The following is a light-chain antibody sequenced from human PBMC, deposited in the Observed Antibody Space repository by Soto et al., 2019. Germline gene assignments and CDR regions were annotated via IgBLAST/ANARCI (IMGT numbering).Light chain of an antibody. CDR3: QQIYTTLWT. Sequence: DIQMTQSPSSLSASVGDRVTITCRASQSISTYLNWYQQKPGRAPNLLIYAASSLQSGVPSRFSGSGSGTDFTLTISSLQPEDFATYYCQQIYTTLWTFGQGTKVEIK. CDR2: AAS. CDR1: QSISTY. J-gene: IGKJ1*01. V-gene: IGKV1-39*01.